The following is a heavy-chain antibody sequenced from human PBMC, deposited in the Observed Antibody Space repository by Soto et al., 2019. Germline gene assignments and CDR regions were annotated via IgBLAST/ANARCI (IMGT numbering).Heavy chain of an antibody. J-gene: IGHJ6*02. V-gene: IGHV4-59*01. CDR1: GGSISSYY. Sequence: SETLSLTCTVSGGSISSYYWSWIRQPPGKGLEWIGYIYYSGSTNYNPSLKSRVTISVDTSKNQFSPKLSSVTAADTAVYYCARSVATTPRDYYYYGMDVWGQGTTVTVSS. CDR3: ARSVATTPRDYYYYGMDV. CDR2: IYYSGST. D-gene: IGHD5-12*01.